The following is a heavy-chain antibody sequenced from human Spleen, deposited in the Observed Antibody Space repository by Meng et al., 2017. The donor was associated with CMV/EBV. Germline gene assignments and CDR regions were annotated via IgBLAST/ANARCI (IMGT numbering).Heavy chain of an antibody. CDR2: IYYSGST. V-gene: IGHV4-59*01. CDR3: ASDLSGYCSSTSCYRHYGMDV. J-gene: IGHJ6*02. D-gene: IGHD2-2*01. Sequence: SETLSLTCTVSGGSISSYYWSWIRQPPGKGLEWIGYIYYSGSTNYNPSLKSRVTISVDTSKNQFSLKLSSVTAADTAVYYCASDLSGYCSSTSCYRHYGMDVWGQGTTVTVSS. CDR1: GGSISSYY.